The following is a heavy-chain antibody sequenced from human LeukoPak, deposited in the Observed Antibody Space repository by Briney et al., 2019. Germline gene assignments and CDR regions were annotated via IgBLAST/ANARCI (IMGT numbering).Heavy chain of an antibody. CDR1: GFTLSSFA. V-gene: IGHV3-23*01. D-gene: IGHD2-8*02. Sequence: GGSQRLSCAASGFTLSSFAMTWVRQAPGKGLEWVSGFDGNGPNTYYADSVKGRWTISRDNSRNTLYLEMNSLRPEDTAIYYCAKPRTTGLGWAQFDYWGQGSLVTVSS. J-gene: IGHJ4*02. CDR2: FDGNGPNT. CDR3: AKPRTTGLGWAQFDY.